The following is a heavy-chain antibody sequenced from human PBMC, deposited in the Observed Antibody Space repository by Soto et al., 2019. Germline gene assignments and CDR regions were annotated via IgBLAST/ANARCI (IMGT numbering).Heavy chain of an antibody. D-gene: IGHD2-15*01. Sequence: QVQLQESGPGLVKPSQTLSLTCTVSGGSISSGSYYWSWIRQHPGNGLEWLGYIYYSGSTDYNPYLKSRVTLSVDTSMTKFSLKLRTVTAADTAVYYCAGENFVPSWYGDYSYHGVDVWGQGTTVTVSS. CDR2: IYYSGST. V-gene: IGHV4-31*03. J-gene: IGHJ6*02. CDR3: AGENFVPSWYGDYSYHGVDV. CDR1: GGSISSGSYY.